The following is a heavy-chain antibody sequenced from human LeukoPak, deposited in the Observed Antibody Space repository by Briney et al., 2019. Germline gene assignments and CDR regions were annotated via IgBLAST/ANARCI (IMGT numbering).Heavy chain of an antibody. D-gene: IGHD3-16*02. CDR1: GGSFSGYY. CDR3: ARGRGTDDYVWGSYRYTWGYFGY. CDR2: INHSGST. J-gene: IGHJ4*02. Sequence: PSETLSLTCAVYGGSFSGYYWSWIRQPPGKGLEWVGEINHSGSTNYNPSLKSRVTISVDTSKNQFSLKLSSVTAADTAVYYCARGRGTDDYVWGSYRYTWGYFGYWGQGTLVTVSS. V-gene: IGHV4-34*01.